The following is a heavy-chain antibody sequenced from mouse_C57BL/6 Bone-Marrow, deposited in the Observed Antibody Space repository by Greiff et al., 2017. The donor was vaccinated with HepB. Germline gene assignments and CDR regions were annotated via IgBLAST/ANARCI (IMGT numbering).Heavy chain of an antibody. J-gene: IGHJ3*01. CDR2: ISYSGST. Sequence: EVQLQESGPGMVKPSQSLSLTCTVTGYSITSGYDWHWIRHFPGNKLEWMGYISYSGSTNYNPSLKSRISITHDTSKNHFFLKLNSVTTEDTATYYCARDGGNFAWFAYWGQGTLVTVSA. CDR1: GYSITSGYD. V-gene: IGHV3-1*01. CDR3: ARDGGNFAWFAY. D-gene: IGHD2-1*01.